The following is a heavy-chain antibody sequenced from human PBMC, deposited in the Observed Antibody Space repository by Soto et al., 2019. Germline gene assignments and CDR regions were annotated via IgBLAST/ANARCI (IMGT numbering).Heavy chain of an antibody. CDR3: ARGVVERGYYYYGMDV. Sequence: QVQLVQSGAEVKKPGSSVKVSCKASGGTFSSYGISWVRQAPGQGLEWVGGIIPVFGTANYAQKFQGRVTITAAESTSTAYMELRSLRSEDTAVYYCARGVVERGYYYYGMDVWGQGTTVTVSS. CDR2: IIPVFGTA. J-gene: IGHJ6*02. CDR1: GGTFSSYG. D-gene: IGHD2-15*01. V-gene: IGHV1-69*12.